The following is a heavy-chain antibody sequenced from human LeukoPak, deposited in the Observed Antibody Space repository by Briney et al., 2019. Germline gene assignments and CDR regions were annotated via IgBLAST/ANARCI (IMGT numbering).Heavy chain of an antibody. CDR3: ASIITGTLIGY. Sequence: ASVKVSCKASGGTFSSYAISWVRQAPGQGLEWMGRIIPILGIANYAQKFQGRVTITADKSTSTAYMELSSLRSEDTAVYYCASIITGTLIGYWGQGTLVTVSS. J-gene: IGHJ4*02. CDR1: GGTFSSYA. D-gene: IGHD1-7*01. CDR2: IIPILGIA. V-gene: IGHV1-69*04.